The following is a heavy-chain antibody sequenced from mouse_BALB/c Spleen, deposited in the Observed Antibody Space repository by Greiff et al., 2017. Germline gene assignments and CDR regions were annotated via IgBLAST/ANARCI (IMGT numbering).Heavy chain of an antibody. Sequence: VQRVESGPGLVAPSQSLSITCTVSGFSLTSYGVHWVRQPPGKGLEWLGVIWAGGSTNYNSALMSRLSISKDNSKSQVFLKMNSLQTDDTAMYYCARDSSGPFAYWGQGTLVTVSA. V-gene: IGHV2-9*02. CDR1: GFSLTSYG. CDR2: IWAGGST. CDR3: ARDSSGPFAY. D-gene: IGHD3-1*01. J-gene: IGHJ3*01.